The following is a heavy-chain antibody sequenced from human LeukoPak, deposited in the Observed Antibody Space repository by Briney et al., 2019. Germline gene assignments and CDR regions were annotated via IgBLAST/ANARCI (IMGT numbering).Heavy chain of an antibody. V-gene: IGHV4-59*11. D-gene: IGHD3-16*01. CDR1: GGSISGHY. Sequence: SETLSLTCTVSGGSISGHYWTWIRQPPGKGLEWIGQIHYSGKADYNPSLRTRIDISVDMSKNQMSLKVNSVTAADTAVYYCARFGVDYDMDVWGQGTAVTVS. CDR3: ARFGVDYDMDV. CDR2: IHYSGKA. J-gene: IGHJ6*02.